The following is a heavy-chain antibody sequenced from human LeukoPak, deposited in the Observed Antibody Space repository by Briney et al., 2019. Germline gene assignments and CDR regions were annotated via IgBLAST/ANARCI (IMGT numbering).Heavy chain of an antibody. CDR2: IYPGDSDT. CDR3: ASSTRETYYYYGMDV. Sequence: GESLKISCKGSGYSFTSYWIGWVRQMPGKGLEWMGIIYPGDSDTRYSPSFQGQVTISADKSISTAYLQWSSLKASDTAMYYCASSTRETYYYYGMDVWGQGTTVTVSS. CDR1: GYSFTSYW. V-gene: IGHV5-51*01. J-gene: IGHJ6*02. D-gene: IGHD2-2*01.